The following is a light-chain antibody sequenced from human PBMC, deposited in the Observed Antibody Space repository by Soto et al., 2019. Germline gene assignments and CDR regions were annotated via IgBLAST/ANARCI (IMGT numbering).Light chain of an antibody. CDR3: QQYNSYSSYT. J-gene: IGKJ5*01. CDR2: DVS. CDR1: QSITTW. V-gene: IGKV1-5*01. Sequence: DIQMTQSPSTVSAYVGDSVTITCRASQSITTWLAWYQQRPGKAPKLLIYDVSSLQSGVPSRFSGSGSGTEFTLTISSLQPDDFATYYCQQYNSYSSYTFGQGTRLEIK.